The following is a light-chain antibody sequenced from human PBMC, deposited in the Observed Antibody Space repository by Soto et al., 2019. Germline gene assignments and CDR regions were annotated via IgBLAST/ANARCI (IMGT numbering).Light chain of an antibody. V-gene: IGKV3-15*01. CDR2: DAS. CDR1: QSVSSSY. CDR3: QRSNGWLST. Sequence: EVVLTQSQETLDLSPGERATLSCWASQSVSSSYLAWYQQKHGQAPRLLIYDASTRATGIPARFSGSGSGTEFTLTISSLQSEDFAVYCCQRSNGWLSTFAHGTRLEIK. J-gene: IGKJ5*01.